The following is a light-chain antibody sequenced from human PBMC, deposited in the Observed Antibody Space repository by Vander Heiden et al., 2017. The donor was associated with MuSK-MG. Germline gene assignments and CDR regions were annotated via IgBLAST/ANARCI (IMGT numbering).Light chain of an antibody. V-gene: IGKV1-27*01. J-gene: IGKJ1*01. CDR1: QGISRY. Sequence: DIQMTPSPSYLAASVGDRVTLTCRASQGISRYLAWYRQRPGKVPELLIYAASTLQSGVPSRFSGSGSGTDFTLTISSLQPEDVATYYCHKYDAAPQAFGQGTKVEIK. CDR2: AAS. CDR3: HKYDAAPQA.